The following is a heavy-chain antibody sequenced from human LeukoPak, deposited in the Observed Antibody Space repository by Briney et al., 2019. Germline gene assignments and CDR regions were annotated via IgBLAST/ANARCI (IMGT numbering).Heavy chain of an antibody. CDR2: IFSNDEK. CDR1: GFSLSDAGMG. Sequence: SGPTLVNPPETLTLTCSVSGFSLSDAGMGVTWIRQPPGKALEWLAHIFSNDEKSYSTSLKSRLTISKDTSKSQVVLTMTNMDPVDTATYYCARAQRTVAGYYYYYGLDVWGPGATVTVSS. D-gene: IGHD6-19*01. V-gene: IGHV2-26*01. J-gene: IGHJ6*02. CDR3: ARAQRTVAGYYYYYGLDV.